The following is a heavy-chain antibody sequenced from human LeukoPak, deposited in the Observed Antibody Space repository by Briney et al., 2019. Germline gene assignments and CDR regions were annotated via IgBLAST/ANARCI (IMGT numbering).Heavy chain of an antibody. CDR1: GGSISSYY. J-gene: IGHJ4*02. D-gene: IGHD6-19*01. CDR2: IYYTGST. CDR3: AGASSSGWYPDIDY. V-gene: IGHV4-59*01. Sequence: PSETLSLTCTVSGGSISSYYWSWIRQPPGKGLEWIGNIYYTGSTSYNPSLKSRITISLDTSKNHFSLKLTSVTAADTAVYYCAGASSSGWYPDIDYWGQGTLVTVST.